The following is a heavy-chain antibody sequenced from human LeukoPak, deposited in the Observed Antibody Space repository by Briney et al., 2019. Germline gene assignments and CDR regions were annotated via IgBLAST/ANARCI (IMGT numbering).Heavy chain of an antibody. CDR3: ARDPLLRYGGNPVAY. V-gene: IGHV4-39*07. CDR1: GGSISSSSYY. CDR2: IYYSGST. J-gene: IGHJ4*02. D-gene: IGHD4-23*01. Sequence: NPSETLSLTCTVSGGSISSSSYYWGWIRQPPGKGLEWIGSIYYSGSTYYNPSLKSRDTISVDTSKNQFSLKLSSVAAADTAVYYCARDPLLRYGGNPVAYWGQGTLVTVSS.